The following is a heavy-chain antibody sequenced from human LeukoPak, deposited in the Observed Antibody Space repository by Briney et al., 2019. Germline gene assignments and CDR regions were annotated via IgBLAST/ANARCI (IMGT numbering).Heavy chain of an antibody. CDR3: ASLEISYYDILTGHYDY. J-gene: IGHJ4*02. CDR2: IKQHGSEK. CDR1: GFTFSGSA. V-gene: IGHV3-7*01. D-gene: IGHD3-9*01. Sequence: GGSLRLSCAASGFTFSGSAMHWVRQGPGKGLEWVANIKQHGSEKNYVDSVKGRFTISRDNAKNSLYLQMNSLRAEDTAVYYCASLEISYYDILTGHYDYWGQGTLVTVSS.